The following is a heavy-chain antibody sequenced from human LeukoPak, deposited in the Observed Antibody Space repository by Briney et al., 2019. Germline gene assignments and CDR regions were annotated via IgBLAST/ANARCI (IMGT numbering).Heavy chain of an antibody. CDR3: ARLRGNYFPDY. D-gene: IGHD4-11*01. V-gene: IGHV4-59*01. J-gene: IGHJ4*02. CDR1: GDSISGYY. CDR2: IYYSGSI. Sequence: SETLSLTCTVSGDSISGYYWTWIRQPPGKGLEWIGYIYYSGSINYNPSLKSRLTISVDTSKNQFSLKLSSVTAADTAVYYCARLRGNYFPDYWGQGTLGTVSS.